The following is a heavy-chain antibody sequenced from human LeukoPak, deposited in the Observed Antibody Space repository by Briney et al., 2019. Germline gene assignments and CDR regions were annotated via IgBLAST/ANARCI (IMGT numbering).Heavy chain of an antibody. CDR1: GFTFSSYP. Sequence: PGGSLRLSCAASGFTFSSYPMNWVRQAPGKGLEWVSAISGSGGSTYYADSVKGRFTISRDNSKNTLYLQMNSLRAEDTAVYYCAKAPTAINWFDPWGQGTLVTVSS. CDR3: AKAPTAINWFDP. J-gene: IGHJ5*02. V-gene: IGHV3-23*01. CDR2: ISGSGGST. D-gene: IGHD5-18*01.